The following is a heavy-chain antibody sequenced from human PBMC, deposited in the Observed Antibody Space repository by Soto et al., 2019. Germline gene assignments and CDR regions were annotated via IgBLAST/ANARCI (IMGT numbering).Heavy chain of an antibody. CDR2: INPNSGGT. V-gene: IGHV1-2*04. CDR1: GYTFTGYY. D-gene: IGHD1-26*01. Sequence: GASVKVSCKASGYTFTGYYMHWVRQAPGQGLEWMGWINPNSGGTNYAQKFQGWVTMTRDTSISTAYMELSRLRSDDTAVYYCARAPAEVGGDYYGMDVWGQGTTVTVSS. CDR3: ARAPAEVGGDYYGMDV. J-gene: IGHJ6*02.